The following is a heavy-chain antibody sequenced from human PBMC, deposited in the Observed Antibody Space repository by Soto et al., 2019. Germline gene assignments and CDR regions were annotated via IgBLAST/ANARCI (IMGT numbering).Heavy chain of an antibody. J-gene: IGHJ6*02. CDR3: ARGSGPTYYYYGMDV. CDR1: GFTFSSYA. V-gene: IGHV3-64*02. D-gene: IGHD3-10*01. Sequence: GGSLRLSCAASGFTFSSYAMHWVRQAPGKGLEYVSAISSNGGSTYYADSVKGRFTISRDNSKNTLYLQMGSLRAEDVAVYYCARGSGPTYYYYGMDVWGQGTTVTVSS. CDR2: ISSNGGST.